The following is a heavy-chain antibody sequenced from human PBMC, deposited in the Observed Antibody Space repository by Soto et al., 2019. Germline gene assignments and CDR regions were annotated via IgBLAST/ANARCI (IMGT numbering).Heavy chain of an antibody. D-gene: IGHD2-2*03. V-gene: IGHV4-59*01. CDR3: ARVDIVVVPAAIFHMDV. Sequence: ASETLSLTCTVSGGSISSYYWSWIRQPPGKGLEWIGYIYYSGSTNYNPSLKSRVTISVDTSKNQFSLKLSSVTAADTAVYYCARVDIVVVPAAIFHMDVWGKGTTVTVSS. CDR2: IYYSGST. CDR1: GGSISSYY. J-gene: IGHJ6*03.